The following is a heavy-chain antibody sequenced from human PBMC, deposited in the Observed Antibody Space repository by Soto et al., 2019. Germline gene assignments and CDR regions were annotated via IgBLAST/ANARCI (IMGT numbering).Heavy chain of an antibody. D-gene: IGHD3-22*01. CDR1: GYTFTSYG. CDR3: ARAYYYDSSGYYPLGMDV. V-gene: IGHV1-18*01. Sequence: ASVKVSCKASGYTFTSYGISWVRQAPGQGLEWMGWISAYNGNTNYAQKLQGRVTMTTDTSTSTAYMELRSLRSDDTAVYYCARAYYYDSSGYYPLGMDVWGQGTTVTVSS. CDR2: ISAYNGNT. J-gene: IGHJ6*02.